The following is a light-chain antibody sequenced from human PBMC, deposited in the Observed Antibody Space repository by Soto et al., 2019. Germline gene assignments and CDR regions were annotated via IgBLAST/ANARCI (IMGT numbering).Light chain of an antibody. J-gene: IGKJ1*01. CDR2: DAS. CDR1: QSISSS. CDR3: QQSYSTPPT. V-gene: IGKV1-39*01. Sequence: DIQMTQSPSSLSASVGDSVTITCRASQSISSSLNWYQQKPGKAPKLLIHDASSLQGGVPSRFSGSGSGTDFTLTISSLQPEDFATYFCQQSYSTPPTFGQGTKVEFK.